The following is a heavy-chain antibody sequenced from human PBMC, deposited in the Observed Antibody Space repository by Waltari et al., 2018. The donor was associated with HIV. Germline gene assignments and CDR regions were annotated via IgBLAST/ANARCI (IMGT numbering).Heavy chain of an antibody. Sequence: QVQLVQSGAEVKKPGASVKVSCKVSGYTLTELSMHWVRQAPGKGLEWMGGFDPEDGETIYAQKFQGRVTMTEDTSTDTAYMELSSLRSEDTAVYCCATDSRDCSGGSCPGGYWGQGTLVTVSS. V-gene: IGHV1-24*01. J-gene: IGHJ4*02. D-gene: IGHD2-15*01. CDR1: GYTLTELS. CDR2: FDPEDGET. CDR3: ATDSRDCSGGSCPGGY.